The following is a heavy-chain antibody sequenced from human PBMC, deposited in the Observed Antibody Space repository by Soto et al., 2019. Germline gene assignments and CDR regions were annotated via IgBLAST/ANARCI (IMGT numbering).Heavy chain of an antibody. CDR3: ARHMRAGAAPLAY. CDR1: GGSIRDTIYY. D-gene: IGHD2-15*01. Sequence: PSETLSLTCTVSGGSIRDTIYYLGWIRQPPGKGLEWIGSIHYSGSTHYNPSLKSRVTISVDPSKSQFSLNLTSVTPADTSVYYCARHMRAGAAPLAYWGQGTVVTVSS. J-gene: IGHJ4*02. CDR2: IHYSGST. V-gene: IGHV4-39*01.